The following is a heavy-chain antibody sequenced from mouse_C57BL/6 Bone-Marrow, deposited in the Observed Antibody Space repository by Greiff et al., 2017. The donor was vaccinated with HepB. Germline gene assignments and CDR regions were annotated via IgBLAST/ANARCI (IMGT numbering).Heavy chain of an antibody. CDR3: AREGDWYFDV. CDR2: IRNKANNHAT. J-gene: IGHJ1*03. Sequence: EVMLVESGGGLVQPGGSMKLSCAASGFTFSDAWMDWVRQSPENGLEWVAEIRNKANNHATNYAESVKGRFTISRDDSKRSVYLQMNSLRAEDTGIYYCAREGDWYFDVWGTGTTVTVSS. CDR1: GFTFSDAW. V-gene: IGHV6-6*01.